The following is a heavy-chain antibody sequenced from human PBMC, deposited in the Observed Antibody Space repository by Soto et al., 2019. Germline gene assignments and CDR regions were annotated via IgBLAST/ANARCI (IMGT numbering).Heavy chain of an antibody. Sequence: AVKVSCKASRGTFSSYAISWVRQAPGQGLEWMGGIIPIFGTANYGQKFQGRVTITADESTSTAYMELSSLRSEDTAVYYCARGYYYDSSGYSTNFDYWGQGALVTVSS. J-gene: IGHJ4*02. CDR3: ARGYYYDSSGYSTNFDY. CDR2: IIPIFGTA. V-gene: IGHV1-69*13. CDR1: RGTFSSYA. D-gene: IGHD3-22*01.